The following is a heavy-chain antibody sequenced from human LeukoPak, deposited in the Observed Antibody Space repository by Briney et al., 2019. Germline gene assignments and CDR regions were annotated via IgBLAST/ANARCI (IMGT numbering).Heavy chain of an antibody. CDR3: ARYYYGSGSRSLDY. J-gene: IGHJ4*02. V-gene: IGHV3-30-3*01. CDR1: GFTFSSYA. Sequence: GGSLRLSCAASGFTFSSYAMHWVRQAPGKGLEWVAVISYDGSNKYYADSVKGRFTISRDNSKNTLYLQMNSLRAEDTAVYYCARYYYGSGSRSLDYWGQGTLVTVSS. CDR2: ISYDGSNK. D-gene: IGHD3-10*01.